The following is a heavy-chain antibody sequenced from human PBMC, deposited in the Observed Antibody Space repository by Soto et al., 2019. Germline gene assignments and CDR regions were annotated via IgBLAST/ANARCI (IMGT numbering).Heavy chain of an antibody. Sequence: ASVKVSCKASGYTFTSYAMHWVRQAPGQRLEWMGWINAGNGNAKYSQKFQGRVTITRDTSASTAYMELSSLRSEDTAVYYCARDQRSPAAFDIWGQGTMVTVSS. J-gene: IGHJ3*02. CDR2: INAGNGNA. D-gene: IGHD2-2*01. CDR1: GYTFTSYA. V-gene: IGHV1-3*01. CDR3: ARDQRSPAAFDI.